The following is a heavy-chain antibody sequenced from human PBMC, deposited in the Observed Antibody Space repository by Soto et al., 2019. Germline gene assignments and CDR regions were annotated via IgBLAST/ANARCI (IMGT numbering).Heavy chain of an antibody. CDR1: GFTFSSYS. CDR3: ARGSRGSSAFDI. Sequence: GESLKISCAASGFTFSSYSMNWVRQAPGKGLEWVSSISSSSSYIYYADSVKGRFTISRDNAKNSLYLQMNSLRAEDTAVYYCARGSRGSSAFDIWGQGTMVTVSS. V-gene: IGHV3-21*01. CDR2: ISSSSSYI. J-gene: IGHJ3*02.